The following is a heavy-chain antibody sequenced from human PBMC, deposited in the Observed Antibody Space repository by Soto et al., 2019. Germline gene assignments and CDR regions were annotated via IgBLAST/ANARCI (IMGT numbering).Heavy chain of an antibody. D-gene: IGHD2-8*01. Sequence: PGGSLRLSCAASGFTFSSYAMSWVRQAPGKGLEWVSAISGSGGSTYYADSVQGRFTISRDNSKNTLYLQMNSLRAEDTAVYYCAGRYCTNGVCYTNYYYYTDVWGKGTTVTVSS. CDR3: AGRYCTNGVCYTNYYYYTDV. CDR1: GFTFSSYA. CDR2: ISGSGGST. V-gene: IGHV3-23*01. J-gene: IGHJ6*03.